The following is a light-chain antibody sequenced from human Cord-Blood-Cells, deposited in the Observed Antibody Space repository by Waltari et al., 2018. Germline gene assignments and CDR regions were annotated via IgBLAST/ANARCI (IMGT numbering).Light chain of an antibody. CDR2: EDN. CDR3: QSYDSSREV. J-gene: IGLJ3*02. CDR1: SGSIASNY. Sequence: NFMLTQPHSVSEFPGKTVTISCTRSSGSIASNYVQWYQQRPGSAPTPGIYEDNQRPSGVPDRFSGSIDSSSNSASLTISGLKTEDEADYYCQSYDSSREVFGGGTKLTVL. V-gene: IGLV6-57*03.